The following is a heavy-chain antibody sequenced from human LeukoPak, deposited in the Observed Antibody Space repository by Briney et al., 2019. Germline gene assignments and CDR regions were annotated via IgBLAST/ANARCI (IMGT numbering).Heavy chain of an antibody. CDR3: AKGPRPFGY. J-gene: IGHJ4*02. CDR1: GFTFSSYR. Sequence: GGSLRLSCAASGFTFSSYRMNWVRQAAGKGLEWVSSIGTGSSYKNYVASVRGRFTISRDNAKNSLYLQMNSLRAEDTAVYYWAKGPRPFGYWGQGTLVTVSS. V-gene: IGHV3-21*01. CDR2: IGTGSSYK.